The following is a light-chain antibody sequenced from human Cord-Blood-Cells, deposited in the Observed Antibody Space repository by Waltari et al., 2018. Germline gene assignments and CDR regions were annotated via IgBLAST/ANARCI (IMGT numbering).Light chain of an antibody. Sequence: DMQMTQSPLSLSASVGDRVTITSQSSQDNSNYLNWYQQKPGKAPKLLIYDASNLETGVPSRFSGSGSGTDFTFTISSLQPEDIATYYCQQYDNLPYSFGQGTKLEIK. V-gene: IGKV1-33*01. J-gene: IGKJ2*03. CDR2: DAS. CDR3: QQYDNLPYS. CDR1: QDNSNY.